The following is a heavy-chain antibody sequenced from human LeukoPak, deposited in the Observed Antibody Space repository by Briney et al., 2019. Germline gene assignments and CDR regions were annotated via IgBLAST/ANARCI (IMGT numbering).Heavy chain of an antibody. CDR1: GFTFSTYT. V-gene: IGHV3-66*01. Sequence: PPGGSLRLSCAASGFTFSTYTMNWVRQAPGKGLEWVSVIYSGGSTYYADSVKGRFTISRDNSKNTLYLQMNSLRAEDTAVYYCARDMSYYDSTSDYWGQGTLVTVSS. CDR2: IYSGGST. J-gene: IGHJ4*02. D-gene: IGHD3-22*01. CDR3: ARDMSYYDSTSDY.